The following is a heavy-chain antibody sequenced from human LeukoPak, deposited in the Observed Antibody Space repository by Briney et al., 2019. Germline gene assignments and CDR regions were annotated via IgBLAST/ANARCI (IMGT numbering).Heavy chain of an antibody. V-gene: IGHV3-11*04. CDR3: ARVGPSSTSCYY. CDR2: ISSSGSTR. Sequence: GGSLRLSCAASGFTFSDYYMSWIRQAPGKGLEWVSYISSSGSTRKYADSVKGRFTISRDNAKNSLYLQMNSLRAEDTAVYYCARVGPSSTSCYYWGQGTLVTVSS. D-gene: IGHD2-2*01. J-gene: IGHJ4*02. CDR1: GFTFSDYY.